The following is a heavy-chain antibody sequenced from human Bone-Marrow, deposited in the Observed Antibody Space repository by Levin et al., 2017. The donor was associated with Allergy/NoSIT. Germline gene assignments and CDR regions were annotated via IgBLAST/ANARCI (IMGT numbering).Heavy chain of an antibody. CDR2: IYYSGSA. CDR1: GVSINTGDNY. V-gene: IGHV4-30-4*01. Sequence: ASETLSLTCSVSGVSINTGDNYWTWIRQPPGKDLEWIGYIYYSGSAHYNPSLKSRISMSVDTSKNQFSLQLSSITAADTAVYYCARKYSTTYSNRFDPWGQGTLVTVAS. CDR3: ARKYSTTYSNRFDP. D-gene: IGHD1-14*01. J-gene: IGHJ5*02.